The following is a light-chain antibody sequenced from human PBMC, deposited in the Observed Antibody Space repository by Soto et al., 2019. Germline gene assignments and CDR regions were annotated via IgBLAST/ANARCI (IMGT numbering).Light chain of an antibody. CDR1: ISDVGSYDL. CDR2: EGS. CDR3: CAYAGTSTSLV. V-gene: IGLV2-23*01. J-gene: IGLJ3*02. Sequence: QSALTQPASVSGSPGQSITISCTGTISDVGSYDLVSWYQQHPGKAPKLMISEGSKRPSGVSSRFSGSKSGNTASLTISGLQAEDEDDYYCCAYAGTSTSLVFGGGTKVTVL.